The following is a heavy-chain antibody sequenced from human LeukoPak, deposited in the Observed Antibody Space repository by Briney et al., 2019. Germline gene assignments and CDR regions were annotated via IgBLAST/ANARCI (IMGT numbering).Heavy chain of an antibody. CDR2: FDPEDGET. Sequence: ASVKVSCKVSGYTLTELSMHWVRRAPGKGLEWMGGFDPEDGETIYAQKFQGRVTMTEDTSTDTAYMELSSLRSEDTAVYYCATLYCSSTSCPMGAFDIWGQGTMVTVSS. J-gene: IGHJ3*02. CDR3: ATLYCSSTSCPMGAFDI. CDR1: GYTLTELS. D-gene: IGHD2-2*01. V-gene: IGHV1-24*01.